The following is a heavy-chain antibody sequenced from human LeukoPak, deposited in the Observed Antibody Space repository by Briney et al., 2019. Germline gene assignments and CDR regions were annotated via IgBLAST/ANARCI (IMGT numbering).Heavy chain of an antibody. D-gene: IGHD4-17*01. CDR3: AKVLTVTTGNYYFDY. CDR1: GFTFSRYG. CDR2: ISYDGSNK. J-gene: IGHJ4*02. Sequence: GRSLRLSCAASGFTFSRYGMHWVRQAPGKGLEWVAVISYDGSNKYYADSVKGRFTISRDTSKNTPYLQMNSLRAEDTAVYYCAKVLTVTTGNYYFDYWGQGTLVTVSS. V-gene: IGHV3-30*18.